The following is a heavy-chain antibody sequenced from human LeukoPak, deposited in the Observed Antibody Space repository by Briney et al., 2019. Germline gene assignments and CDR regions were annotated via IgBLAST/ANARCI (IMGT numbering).Heavy chain of an antibody. CDR1: GGSISSGSYY. V-gene: IGHV4-61*02. J-gene: IGHJ6*03. D-gene: IGHD2-8*02. CDR2: VYTSGST. CDR3: ARVTVSRLSGVWWYYYYYMDV. Sequence: SETLSLTCTVSGGSISSGSYYWSWIRQPAGKALEWIGRVYTSGSTHYNPSLKSRVTISVDTSKNQFSLKLSSVTAADTAVYYCARVTVSRLSGVWWYYYYYMDVWGKGTTVTVSS.